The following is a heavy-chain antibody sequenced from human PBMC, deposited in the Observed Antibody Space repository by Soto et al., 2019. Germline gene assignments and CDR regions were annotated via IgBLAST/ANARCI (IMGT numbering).Heavy chain of an antibody. CDR2: IWYDGSNK. CDR1: GFTFSSFG. V-gene: IGHV3-33*01. Sequence: GGSLRLSCTASGFTFSSFGMHWVRQAPGKGLEWVAVIWYDGSNKYYADSVKGRFTISRDNSKNTLYLQMNSLRAEDTAVYYCARFDAGSYEIAFNWLDPWGQGTLVTVSS. CDR3: ARFDAGSYEIAFNWLDP. J-gene: IGHJ5*02. D-gene: IGHD1-26*01.